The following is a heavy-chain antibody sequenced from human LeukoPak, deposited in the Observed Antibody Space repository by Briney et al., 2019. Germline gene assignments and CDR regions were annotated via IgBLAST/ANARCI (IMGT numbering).Heavy chain of an antibody. D-gene: IGHD1-7*01. Sequence: GGSLRLSFAASGFTFSSYAMHWVRPAPGKGLAWVAVISYDGSNKYYADSVKGRFTISRDDSKNTLYLQMNSLRAEDTAVYYCAKQGEELLLNYWGQGTLVTVSS. J-gene: IGHJ4*02. CDR1: GFTFSSYA. CDR2: ISYDGSNK. CDR3: AKQGEELLLNY. V-gene: IGHV3-30*04.